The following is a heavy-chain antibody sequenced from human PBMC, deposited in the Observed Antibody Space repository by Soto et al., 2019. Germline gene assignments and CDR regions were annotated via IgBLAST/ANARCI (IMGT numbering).Heavy chain of an antibody. CDR3: ATASEIAAADY. V-gene: IGHV1-24*01. CDR1: GYTFTSYD. D-gene: IGHD6-13*01. J-gene: IGHJ4*02. CDR2: IDPDDGET. Sequence: ASVKVSCKESGYTFTSYDMKWVRQATGQGLEWMGGIDPDDGETIYAQKFQGRVTMTEDTSTDTAYMELSSLRSEDTAVYYCATASEIAAADYWGQGTLVTVSS.